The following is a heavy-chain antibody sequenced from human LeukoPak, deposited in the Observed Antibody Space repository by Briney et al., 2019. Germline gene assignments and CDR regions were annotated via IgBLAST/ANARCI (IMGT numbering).Heavy chain of an antibody. D-gene: IGHD3-22*01. CDR2: TSSSSGTI. Sequence: GGSLKLSCTASGFTFGTYSMNWVRQAPGKGLEWISYTSSSSGTIYYADSVKGRFTISRDNAKNSLFLQMSSLRDEDTAVYYCVRGRDSGGSLDYWGQGTLVTVSS. CDR1: GFTFGTYS. CDR3: VRGRDSGGSLDY. V-gene: IGHV3-48*02. J-gene: IGHJ4*02.